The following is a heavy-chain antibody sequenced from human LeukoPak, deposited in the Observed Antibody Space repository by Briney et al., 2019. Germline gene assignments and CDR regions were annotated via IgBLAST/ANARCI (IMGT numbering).Heavy chain of an antibody. Sequence: GASVKVSCKASGYAFTSYYMHWVRQAPGQGLEWMGIINPSGGSTSYAQKIQGRVTMTRDMSTSTVYMELSSLRSEDTAVYYCARDFRGGYCSSTSCYPPYYYYYMDVWGKGTTVTVSS. D-gene: IGHD2-2*01. V-gene: IGHV1-46*01. J-gene: IGHJ6*03. CDR1: GYAFTSYY. CDR3: ARDFRGGYCSSTSCYPPYYYYYMDV. CDR2: INPSGGST.